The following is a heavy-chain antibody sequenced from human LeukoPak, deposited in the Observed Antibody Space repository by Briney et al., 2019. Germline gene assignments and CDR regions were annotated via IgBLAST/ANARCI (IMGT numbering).Heavy chain of an antibody. D-gene: IGHD6-19*01. CDR1: GFTFSDYY. J-gene: IGHJ6*03. CDR2: ISSSGSTI. V-gene: IGHV3-11*04. Sequence: GGSLRLSCAASGFTFSDYYMSWIRHAPGKGLEWVSYISSSGSTIYYADSVKGRFTISRDNAKNSLYLQMNSLRAEDTAVYYCSAMYSSGWYRYYYYMDVWGKGTTVTVSS. CDR3: SAMYSSGWYRYYYYMDV.